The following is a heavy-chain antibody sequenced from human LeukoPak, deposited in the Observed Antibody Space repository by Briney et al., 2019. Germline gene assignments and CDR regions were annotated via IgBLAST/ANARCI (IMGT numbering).Heavy chain of an antibody. CDR3: ARDPYSGSYGADYYYYMDV. D-gene: IGHD1-26*01. J-gene: IGHJ6*03. CDR2: ISSSSSTI. CDR1: GFTFSSYG. Sequence: GGSLRLSCAASGFTFSSYGMTWVRQAPGKGLEWVSYISSSSSTIYYADSVKGRFTISRDNAKSSLYLQMNSLRAEDTAVYYCARDPYSGSYGADYYYYMDVWGKGTTVTISS. V-gene: IGHV3-48*04.